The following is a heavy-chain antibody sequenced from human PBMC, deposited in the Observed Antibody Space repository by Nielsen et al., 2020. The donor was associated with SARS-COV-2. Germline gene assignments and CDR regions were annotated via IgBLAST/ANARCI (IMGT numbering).Heavy chain of an antibody. CDR1: GFTVSSNY. CDR3: ARDSYGGNGYSDY. Sequence: GGSLRLSCAASGFTVSSNYMSWVRQAPGKGLEWVSVIYSGGSTYYADSVKGRFTISRDNSKNTLYLQMNSLRAEDTAVYYCARDSYGGNGYSDYWGQGTLVTVSS. CDR2: IYSGGST. D-gene: IGHD4-23*01. J-gene: IGHJ4*02. V-gene: IGHV3-53*01.